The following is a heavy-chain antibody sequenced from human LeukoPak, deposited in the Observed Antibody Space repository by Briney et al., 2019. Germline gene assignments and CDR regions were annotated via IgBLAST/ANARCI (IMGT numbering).Heavy chain of an antibody. Sequence: PSETLSLTCAVYGGSFSGYYWSWIRQPPGKGLEWIGEINHSGSTNYNPSLKSRVTISVDTSKNQFSLKLSSVTAADTAVYYCARDCDSSCYGMDVWGQGTTVTVSS. CDR3: ARDCDSSCYGMDV. D-gene: IGHD6-13*01. CDR2: INHSGST. J-gene: IGHJ6*02. CDR1: GGSFSGYY. V-gene: IGHV4-34*01.